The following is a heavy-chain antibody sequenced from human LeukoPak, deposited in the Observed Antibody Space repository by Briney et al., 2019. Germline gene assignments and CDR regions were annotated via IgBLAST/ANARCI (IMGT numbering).Heavy chain of an antibody. Sequence: GGSLRLSCAASGFTFSSYTMNWVRQAPGKGLEWVSSITNNATRTNYADSVKGRFSVSRDNSKNTLYLQVNSLRAEDTAVYYCAKGPAPYCSGGTCYSPYWYFDLWGRGTLVTVSS. CDR1: GFTFSSYT. V-gene: IGHV3-23*01. CDR3: AKGPAPYCSGGTCYSPYWYFDL. D-gene: IGHD2-15*01. CDR2: ITNNATRT. J-gene: IGHJ2*01.